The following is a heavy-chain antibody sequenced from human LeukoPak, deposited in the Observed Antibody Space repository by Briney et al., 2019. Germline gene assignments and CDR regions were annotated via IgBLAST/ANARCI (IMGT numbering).Heavy chain of an antibody. CDR3: AKDVSGYAWGSYRHFDY. V-gene: IGHV3-23*01. J-gene: IGHJ4*02. Sequence: GGSLRLSCAASGFTFSSYAMSWVRQAPGKGLEWVSAISGSGGSTYYADSVKGRFTISRDNSKNTLYLQMNSLRAEDTAVYYCAKDVSGYAWGSYRHFDYWGQGTLVTVSS. CDR1: GFTFSSYA. D-gene: IGHD3-16*02. CDR2: ISGSGGST.